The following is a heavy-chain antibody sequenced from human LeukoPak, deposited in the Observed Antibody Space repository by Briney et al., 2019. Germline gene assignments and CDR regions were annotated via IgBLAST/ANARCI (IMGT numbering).Heavy chain of an antibody. CDR2: IGGRGGST. J-gene: IGHJ5*02. CDR1: GFRFSDFT. V-gene: IGHV3-23*01. D-gene: IGHD3-16*01. CDR3: GKEGGA. Sequence: GGSLRLSCAASGFRFSDFTMTWVRQAPGKGPEWVSAIGGRGGSTYYADSLGGRFTISRDNSKDMVYLQMNSLKAEDMATYYCGKEGGAWGQGTKVTVSS.